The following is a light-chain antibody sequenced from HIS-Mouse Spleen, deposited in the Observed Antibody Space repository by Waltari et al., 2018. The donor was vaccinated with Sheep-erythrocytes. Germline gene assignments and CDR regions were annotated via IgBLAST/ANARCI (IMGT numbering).Light chain of an antibody. J-gene: IGLJ3*02. CDR3: CSYAGSSTPWV. CDR2: EGS. Sequence: QSALTQPASVSGSPGQSITISCTGTSSDVGSYNLVSWYQQHPGKAPKLMIYEGSKRPSGVSHRFPGSKYGNTASLTISGLQAEDEADYYCCSYAGSSTPWVFGGGTKLTVL. V-gene: IGLV2-23*01. CDR1: SSDVGSYNL.